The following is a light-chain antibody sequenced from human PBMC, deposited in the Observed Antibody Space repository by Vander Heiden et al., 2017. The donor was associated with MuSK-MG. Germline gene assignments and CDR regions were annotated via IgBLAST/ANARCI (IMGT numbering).Light chain of an antibody. CDR1: ESVSNY. V-gene: IGKV3-11*01. CDR3: QQRYNWYS. CDR2: DAY. Sequence: EVVLTQPPGTLSLSPGERAILSCRANESVSNYVAWFQQKPGQAPRLLIYDAYNRAAGIPTRFSGRGSATDFTLTISSLEPEDFAVYYCQQRYNWYSFGQGTRLDIK. J-gene: IGKJ2*03.